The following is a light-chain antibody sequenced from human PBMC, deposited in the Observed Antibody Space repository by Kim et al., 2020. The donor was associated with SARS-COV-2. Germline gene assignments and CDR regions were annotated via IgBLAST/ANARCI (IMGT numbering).Light chain of an antibody. CDR3: QQAKCYDVT. CDR1: QVINYW. V-gene: IGKV1-12*01. CDR2: AAS. Sequence: DIQMTQSPSSLSASVGDRVTITCRASQVINYWLAWHQQQPGTAPILLISAASSLQGVVSSMYSGSGSVTDITLTISGLQPEEFASYYCQQAKCYDVTFGQGTRLGIK. J-gene: IGKJ5*01.